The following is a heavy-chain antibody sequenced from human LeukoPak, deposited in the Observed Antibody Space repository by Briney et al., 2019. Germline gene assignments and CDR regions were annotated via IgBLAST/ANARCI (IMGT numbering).Heavy chain of an antibody. D-gene: IGHD6-19*01. V-gene: IGHV4-59*08. CDR2: IYYSGST. J-gene: IGHJ4*02. CDR1: GGSISSYY. Sequence: SETLSLTCTVSGGSISSYYWSWIRQPPGKGLEWIGYIYYSGSTNYNPSLKSRVTISVDTSKNQFSLKLSSVTAADTAVYYCARLGRDSGWSPVGYWGQGTLVTVSS. CDR3: ARLGRDSGWSPVGY.